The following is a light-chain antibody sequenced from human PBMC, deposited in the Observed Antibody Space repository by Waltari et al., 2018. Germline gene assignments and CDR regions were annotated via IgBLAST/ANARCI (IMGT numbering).Light chain of an antibody. J-gene: IGKJ4*01. Sequence: DIQMTQSPSTLSASVGDRVIITCRASQSISKWLAWYQQKPGKAPNLLFYKASTLESGVPSSFSGSGSGTDFSLPISSLQPDDFSTYYCQQYNSYSLLTFGGGTKIEIK. CDR3: QQYNSYSLLT. CDR1: QSISKW. V-gene: IGKV1-5*03. CDR2: KAS.